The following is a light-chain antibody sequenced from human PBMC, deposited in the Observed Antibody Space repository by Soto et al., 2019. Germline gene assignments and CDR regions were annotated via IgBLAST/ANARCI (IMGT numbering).Light chain of an antibody. CDR3: QSYDSSNPVV. CDR1: SGSIASNY. CDR2: EDD. Sequence: NFMLTQPHSVSESPGKTVTISCTRSSGSIASNYVQWYQQRPGSAPTTLIYEDDQRPSGVPDRFSGSIDRSSNSASLTISGLKTEDEADYYCQSYDSSNPVVFGGVTKLTVL. J-gene: IGLJ2*01. V-gene: IGLV6-57*04.